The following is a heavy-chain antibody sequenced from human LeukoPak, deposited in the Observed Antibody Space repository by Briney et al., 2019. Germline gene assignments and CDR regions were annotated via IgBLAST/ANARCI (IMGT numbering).Heavy chain of an antibody. Sequence: PSETLSLTCAVSGGSISSGGYSWSWIRQPPGKGLEWIGYINHSGSTNYNPSLKSRVTISVDTSKNQFSLKLSSVTAADTAVYYCARGGAISRVSAAHAQPATEIDYWGQGTLVTVSS. CDR1: GGSISSGGYS. CDR2: INHSGST. D-gene: IGHD3-9*01. V-gene: IGHV4-30-2*01. CDR3: ARGGAISRVSAAHAQPATEIDY. J-gene: IGHJ4*02.